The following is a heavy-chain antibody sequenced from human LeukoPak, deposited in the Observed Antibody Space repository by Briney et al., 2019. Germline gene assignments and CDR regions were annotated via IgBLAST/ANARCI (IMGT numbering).Heavy chain of an antibody. CDR1: GYTFTSYY. CDR2: VDPEDGET. J-gene: IGHJ4*02. CDR3: ATGGHYYGSGISLLLDY. D-gene: IGHD3-10*01. V-gene: IGHV1-69-2*01. Sequence: ASVKVSCKASGYTFTSYYMHWVRQAPGQGLEWMGLVDPEDGETIYAEKFQGRVTITADTSTDTAYMELSSLRSEDTAVYYCATGGHYYGSGISLLLDYWGQGTLVTVSS.